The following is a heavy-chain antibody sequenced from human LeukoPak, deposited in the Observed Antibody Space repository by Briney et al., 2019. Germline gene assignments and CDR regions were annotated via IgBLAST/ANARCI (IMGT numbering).Heavy chain of an antibody. V-gene: IGHV3-74*01. CDR1: GFTLSSYW. CDR3: ARVGYCSSGICYGMDV. Sequence: GGSLRLSCAASGFTLSSYWMHWVRQAPGKGLVWVSRINTDLSSTSYADSVKGRFTISRDNAKNTVYLQMNSLRVEDTAVYYCARVGYCSSGICYGMDVWGPGTTVSVSS. D-gene: IGHD2-2*01. J-gene: IGHJ6*02. CDR2: INTDLSST.